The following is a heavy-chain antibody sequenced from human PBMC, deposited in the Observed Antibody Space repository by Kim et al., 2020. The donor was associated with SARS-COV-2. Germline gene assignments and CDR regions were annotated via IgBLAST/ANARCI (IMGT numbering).Heavy chain of an antibody. CDR2: IDPSDSYT. Sequence: GESLKISCKGSGYSFTSYWISWVRQMPGKGLEWMGRIDPSDSYTNYSPSFQGHVTISADKSISTAYLQWSSLKASDTAMYYCARPLAKVGATHPYYYYGMDVWGQGTTVTVSS. J-gene: IGHJ6*02. CDR3: ARPLAKVGATHPYYYYGMDV. V-gene: IGHV5-10-1*01. CDR1: GYSFTSYW. D-gene: IGHD1-26*01.